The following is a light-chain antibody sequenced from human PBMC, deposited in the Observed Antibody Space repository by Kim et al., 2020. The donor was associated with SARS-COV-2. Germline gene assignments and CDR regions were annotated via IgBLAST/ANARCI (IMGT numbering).Light chain of an antibody. Sequence: RVTISCTGSSSNIGAGYDVNWYQQLPGTAPKLLIYGNNNRPSGVPDRFSGSKSGTSASLAITGLQAEDEADYYCQSYDISLSGYVFGTGTKVTVL. CDR1: SSNIGAGYD. CDR2: GNN. V-gene: IGLV1-40*01. J-gene: IGLJ1*01. CDR3: QSYDISLSGYV.